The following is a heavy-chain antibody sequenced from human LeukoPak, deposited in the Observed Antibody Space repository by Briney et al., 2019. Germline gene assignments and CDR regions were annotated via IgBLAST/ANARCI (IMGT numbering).Heavy chain of an antibody. Sequence: GGSLRLSCAASGFTFSSYWMSWVRQAPGKGLEWVANIKQDGSEKYYVDSVKGRFTISRDNAKNSLYLEMNNLRAEDTAVYYCARDGGGWVIDYWGQGTLVTVSS. D-gene: IGHD6-19*01. V-gene: IGHV3-7*01. CDR3: ARDGGGWVIDY. J-gene: IGHJ4*02. CDR1: GFTFSSYW. CDR2: IKQDGSEK.